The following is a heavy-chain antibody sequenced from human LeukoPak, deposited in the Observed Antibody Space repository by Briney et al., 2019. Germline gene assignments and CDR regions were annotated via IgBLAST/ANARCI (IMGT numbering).Heavy chain of an antibody. D-gene: IGHD1/OR15-1a*01. CDR3: ARQKWEQQGRDYYFNGLDV. Sequence: PGGSLRLSCAASGFTYKHWMSWVRQAPGKGLEWIGEIYLYGTTNYNPSFTSRVTMSVDRSRNQFSLKLTSVTAADTAVYYCARQKWEQQGRDYYFNGLDVWGPGTTVIVSS. J-gene: IGHJ6*02. V-gene: IGHV4-4*02. CDR2: IYLYGTT. CDR1: GFTYKHW.